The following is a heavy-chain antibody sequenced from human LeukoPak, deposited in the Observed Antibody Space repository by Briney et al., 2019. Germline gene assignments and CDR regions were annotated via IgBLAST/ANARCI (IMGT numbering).Heavy chain of an antibody. J-gene: IGHJ3*02. CDR3: ATGADSSDSAFDI. D-gene: IGHD3-22*01. V-gene: IGHV4-59*01. CDR2: IYYSGST. Sequence: TPSETLSLTCTVSGGSISSYYWSWIRQPPGKGLEWIGYIYYSGSTNYNPSLKGRVTISVDTSKNQFSLKLSSVTAADTAVYYCATGADSSDSAFDIWGQGTMVTVSS. CDR1: GGSISSYY.